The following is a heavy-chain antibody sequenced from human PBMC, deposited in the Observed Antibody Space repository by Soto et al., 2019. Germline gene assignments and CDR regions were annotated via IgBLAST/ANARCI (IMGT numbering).Heavy chain of an antibody. V-gene: IGHV4-39*01. CDR3: ARGVVNWFDP. D-gene: IGHD3-3*01. Sequence: SETLSLTCTVSGGSISSSSYYWGWIRQPPGKGLEWIGSIYYSGSTYYNPSLKSRVTISVDTSKNQFSLKLSSVTAADTAVYYCARGVVNWFDPWGQGPLVTVSS. CDR2: IYYSGST. CDR1: GGSISSSSYY. J-gene: IGHJ5*02.